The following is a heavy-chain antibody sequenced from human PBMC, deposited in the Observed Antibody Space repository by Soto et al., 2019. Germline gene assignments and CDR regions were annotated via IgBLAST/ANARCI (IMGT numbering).Heavy chain of an antibody. CDR3: ARGGEPLDYYGLDV. J-gene: IGHJ6*02. CDR2: MYYTGVT. CDR1: GDSIGTTHSY. V-gene: IGHV4-61*05. Sequence: PSETLSLTCTVSGDSIGTTHSYWAWIRQPPGRGLEWLGYMYYTGVTNYNPSLKSRVSMSVDTSKDQFSLNLTSLTAADTAVYYCARGGEPLDYYGLDVWGQGTTVTVSS.